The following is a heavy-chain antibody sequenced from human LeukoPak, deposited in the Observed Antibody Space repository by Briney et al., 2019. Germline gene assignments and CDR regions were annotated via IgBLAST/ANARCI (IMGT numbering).Heavy chain of an antibody. CDR1: GFTFSSYS. CDR3: ARVDDFWSGYWD. CDR2: ISSSSSYI. D-gene: IGHD3-3*01. J-gene: IGHJ4*02. Sequence: GGSLRLSCAASGFTFSSYSMNWVRQAPGKGLEWVSSISSSSSYIYYADSVKGRFTISRDNAKNSLYLQMNSLRAEDTAVYYCARVDDFWSGYWDWGQGPVVTVSS. V-gene: IGHV3-21*01.